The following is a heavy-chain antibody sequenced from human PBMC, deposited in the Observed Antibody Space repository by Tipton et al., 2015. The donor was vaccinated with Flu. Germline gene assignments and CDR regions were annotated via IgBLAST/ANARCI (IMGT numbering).Heavy chain of an antibody. CDR2: IYYTGYP. J-gene: IGHJ5*01. CDR1: GGSISSSSHY. D-gene: IGHD3-16*01. Sequence: TLSLTCTVSGGSISSSSHYWGGIRQAPGRGLEWVGSIYYTGYPYYNSSLKSRLAMSIDTSKKQFSLRLSSVTAADTAVYYCAKVLFGWVESWAQGTLVTVSS. CDR3: AKVLFGWVES. V-gene: IGHV4-39*07.